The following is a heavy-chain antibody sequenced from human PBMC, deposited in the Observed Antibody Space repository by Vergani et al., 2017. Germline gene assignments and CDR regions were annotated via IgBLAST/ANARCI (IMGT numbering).Heavy chain of an antibody. V-gene: IGHV3-20*04. CDR3: ARGDYGILTGYRY. CDR1: GFIFDSNG. D-gene: IGHD3-9*01. J-gene: IGHJ4*02. CDR2: INWNGDNT. Sequence: EVKLVESGGGLVRPGGSLRLSCAGNGFIFDSNGMSWVRQVPGKGLEWVSGINWNGDNTGYADSVKGRFTISRDNAKNSLYLQMNSLRVEDTALYYCARGDYGILTGYRYWGQGTLVTVSA.